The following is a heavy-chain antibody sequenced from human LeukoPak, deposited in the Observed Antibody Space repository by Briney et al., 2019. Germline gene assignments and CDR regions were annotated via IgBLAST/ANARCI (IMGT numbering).Heavy chain of an antibody. J-gene: IGHJ6*02. V-gene: IGHV5-51*01. D-gene: IGHD3-3*01. CDR1: GCLFTRYW. CDR2: IYPGDSDN. CDR3: ARKSGVTIFGVDYGMDV. Sequence: GGSLEISWKGSGCLFTRYWIGWVRQVPGKGLEWVGIIYPGDSDNRYSPSFPGPVPLSAPQSISTPYLQWSSLKASDTAMYYCARKSGVTIFGVDYGMDVWGQGTPVTVSS.